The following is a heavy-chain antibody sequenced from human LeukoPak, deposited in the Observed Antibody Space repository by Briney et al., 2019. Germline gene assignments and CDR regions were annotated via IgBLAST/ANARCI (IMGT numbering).Heavy chain of an antibody. CDR3: AKGLMVAATLDFDY. J-gene: IGHJ4*02. D-gene: IGHD2-15*01. Sequence: SETLSLTCTVSGGSISSFYCSWIRQPAGKGLEWIGRIYTSGSTKYNPSLKSRVTMSVDTSKNQFSLKLSSVTAADTAVYYCAKGLMVAATLDFDYWGQGTLVTVSS. CDR1: GGSISSFY. V-gene: IGHV4-4*07. CDR2: IYTSGST.